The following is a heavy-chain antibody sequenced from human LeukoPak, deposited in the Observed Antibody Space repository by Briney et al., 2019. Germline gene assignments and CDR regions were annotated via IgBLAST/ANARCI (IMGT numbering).Heavy chain of an antibody. CDR1: GGSISSSSYY. CDR3: AREAAGTNLNWFDP. CDR2: IYYSGST. V-gene: IGHV4-39*07. Sequence: SETLSLTCTVSGGSISSSSYYWGWIRQPPGKGLEWIGSIYYSGSTYYNPSLKSRVTISVDTSKNQFSLKLSSVTAADTAVYYCAREAAGTNLNWFDPWGQGTLVTVSS. D-gene: IGHD6-13*01. J-gene: IGHJ5*02.